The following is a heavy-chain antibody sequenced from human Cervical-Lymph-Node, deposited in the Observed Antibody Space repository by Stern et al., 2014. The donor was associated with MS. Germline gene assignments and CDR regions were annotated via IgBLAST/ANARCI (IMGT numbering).Heavy chain of an antibody. Sequence: VQLVQSGAGVDKPGASVRVSCKVSGSTLTELSMHWVRQAPGKGLEWMGAFGVKYGEAIYAQKFLGRVTMTEDTSPDTDSMELGGLRSEDTAVYFCARGWGLRGFDDWGQGTLVTVSS. CDR1: GSTLTELS. J-gene: IGHJ4*02. CDR2: FGVKYGEA. V-gene: IGHV1-24*01. D-gene: IGHD3-16*01. CDR3: ARGWGLRGFDD.